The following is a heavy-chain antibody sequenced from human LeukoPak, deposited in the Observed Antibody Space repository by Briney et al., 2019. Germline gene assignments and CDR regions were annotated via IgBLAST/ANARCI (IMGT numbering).Heavy chain of an antibody. J-gene: IGHJ6*04. CDR2: ISSSSSYI. D-gene: IGHD3-10*01. CDR3: VRDGRYYGSGSYSRAGMDV. V-gene: IGHV3-21*01. CDR1: GFTFSSYS. Sequence: PGGSLSLSCAASGFTFSSYSMNWVRQAPGKGLEWVSSISSSSSYIYYADSVKGRFTISRDNAKNSLYLQMNSLRAEDTAVYYCVRDGRYYGSGSYSRAGMDVWGKGTTVTVSS.